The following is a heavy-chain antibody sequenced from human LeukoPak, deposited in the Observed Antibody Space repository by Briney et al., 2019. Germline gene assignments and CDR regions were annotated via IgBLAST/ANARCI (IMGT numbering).Heavy chain of an antibody. Sequence: PGGSLRLSCVASGFSFSSYGMHWVRQAPGKGLEWMSFIRSDGSVKYYADSVKGRFTISRDNSKNTLYLQMNSLRPEDTAVYYCAKDIPQPYFDYWGQGTLVTVSS. V-gene: IGHV3-30*02. D-gene: IGHD2-2*01. CDR3: AKDIPQPYFDY. CDR2: IRSDGSVK. CDR1: GFSFSSYG. J-gene: IGHJ4*02.